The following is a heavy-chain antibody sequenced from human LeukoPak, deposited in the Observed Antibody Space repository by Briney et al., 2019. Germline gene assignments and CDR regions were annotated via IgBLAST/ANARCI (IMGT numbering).Heavy chain of an antibody. CDR3: ARGGCSSTSCYTGSWFDP. V-gene: IGHV3-20*04. CDR2: INWNGGST. Sequence: RTGGSLRLSCAASGFTFDDYGMSWVRQAPGKGLEWVSGINWNGGSTGYADSVKVRFTISRDNAKNSLYLQMNSLRAEDTALYYCARGGCSSTSCYTGSWFDPWGQGTLVTVSS. CDR1: GFTFDDYG. D-gene: IGHD2-2*02. J-gene: IGHJ5*02.